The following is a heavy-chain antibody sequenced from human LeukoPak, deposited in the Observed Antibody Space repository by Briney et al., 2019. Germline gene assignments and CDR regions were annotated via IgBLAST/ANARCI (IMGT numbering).Heavy chain of an antibody. CDR1: GFTFSSYS. Sequence: KPGGSLRLSCAASGFTFSSYSMNWVRQAPGKGLEWVSSISSSSSYIYYADSVKGRFTISRDNAKNSLYLQMNSLRAEDTAVYYCAAVDTAMVKRSNDGYWGQGTLVTVSS. V-gene: IGHV3-21*01. D-gene: IGHD5-18*01. CDR2: ISSSSSYI. CDR3: AAVDTAMVKRSNDGY. J-gene: IGHJ4*02.